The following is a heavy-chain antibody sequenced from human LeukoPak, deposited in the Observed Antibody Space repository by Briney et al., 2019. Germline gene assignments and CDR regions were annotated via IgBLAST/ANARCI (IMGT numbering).Heavy chain of an antibody. CDR1: GGSTSSSSYY. J-gene: IGHJ4*02. V-gene: IGHV4-39*01. D-gene: IGHD4-17*01. CDR2: IYYSGST. CDR3: ARTGLYGDYVPYLPVRALGSLDY. Sequence: SETLSLTCTVSGGSTSSSSYYWGWIRQPPGKGLEWIGSIYYSGSTYYNPSLKSRVTISVDTSKNQFSLKLSSVTAADTAVYYCARTGLYGDYVPYLPVRALGSLDYWGQGTLVTVSS.